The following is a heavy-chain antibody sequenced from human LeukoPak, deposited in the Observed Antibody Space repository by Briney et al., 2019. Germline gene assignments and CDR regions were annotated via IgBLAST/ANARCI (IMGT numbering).Heavy chain of an antibody. CDR1: GFTFSSYW. V-gene: IGHV4-4*02. CDR2: IYHSGST. CDR3: ARVFYVWGSYVDY. J-gene: IGHJ4*02. Sequence: PGGSLRLSCAASGFTFSSYWMSWVRQAPGKGLEWIGEIYHSGSTYYNPSLKSRVTISVDTSKNQFSLKLSSVTAADTAVYYCARVFYVWGSYVDYWGQGTLVTVSS. D-gene: IGHD3-16*01.